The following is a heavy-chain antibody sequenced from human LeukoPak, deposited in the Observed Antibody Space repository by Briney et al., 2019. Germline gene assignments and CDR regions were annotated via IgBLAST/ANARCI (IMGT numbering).Heavy chain of an antibody. CDR2: IFYSGAA. V-gene: IGHV4-39*07. CDR3: ARTGYEASYYYYMDV. D-gene: IGHD5-12*01. J-gene: IGHJ6*03. CDR1: GGSLSSSDYY. Sequence: SETLSLTCTVSGGSLSSSDYYWGWVRQPPGKGLEWIGSIFYSGAAHCNPSLKSRVTISVDTSNNQFSLMLSSVTAADTAVYYCARTGYEASYYYYMDVWGKGTTVTVSS.